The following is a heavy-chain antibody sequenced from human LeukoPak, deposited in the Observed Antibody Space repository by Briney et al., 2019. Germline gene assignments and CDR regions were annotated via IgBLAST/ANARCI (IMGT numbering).Heavy chain of an antibody. D-gene: IGHD7-27*01. CDR2: ICSSSSYI. J-gene: IGHJ2*01. Sequence: TGGSLRLSCAASGGTFSSYSMNWVRQAPGKGLEWVSSICSSSSYIYYADSVKGRFTISRDNVKHSLYLQMSSLRAEDTAVYYCARDINWGPDWYFDLWGRGTLVTVSS. CDR1: GGTFSSYS. V-gene: IGHV3-21*01. CDR3: ARDINWGPDWYFDL.